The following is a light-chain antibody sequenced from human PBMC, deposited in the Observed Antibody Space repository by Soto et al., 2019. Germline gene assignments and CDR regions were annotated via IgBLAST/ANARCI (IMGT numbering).Light chain of an antibody. CDR2: GAS. Sequence: EIVLTQSPGTLSLSPGERATLSCRASQTVSSSYLAWYQQKPGQAPRLLIYGASSRATGIPDRLRGSGPGTDFTLTISRLEPEDFAVYYCQQYGSSLITFGQGTRLEIK. CDR1: QTVSSSY. J-gene: IGKJ5*01. CDR3: QQYGSSLIT. V-gene: IGKV3-20*01.